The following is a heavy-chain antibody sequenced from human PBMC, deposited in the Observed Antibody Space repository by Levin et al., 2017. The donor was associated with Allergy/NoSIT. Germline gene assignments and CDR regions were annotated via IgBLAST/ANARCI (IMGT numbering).Heavy chain of an antibody. V-gene: IGHV1-3*01. D-gene: IGHD3-3*01. CDR3: ASGAYDFWSGQCYYGMDV. CDR1: GYTFTSYA. Sequence: ASVKVSCKASGYTFTSYAMHWVRQAPGQRLEWMGWINAGNGNTKYSQKFQGRVTITRDTSASTAYMELSSLRSEDTAVYCCASGAYDFWSGQCYYGMDVWGQGTTVTVSS. J-gene: IGHJ6*02. CDR2: INAGNGNT.